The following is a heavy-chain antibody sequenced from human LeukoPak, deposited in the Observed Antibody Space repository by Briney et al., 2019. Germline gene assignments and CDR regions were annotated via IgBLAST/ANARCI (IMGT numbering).Heavy chain of an antibody. CDR2: INQDGSKK. CDR1: RFTFSNYW. Sequence: PGGSLRLSCVASRFTFSNYWMSWVRQAPGKGLEWVANINQDGSKKRYADSMKGRFTISRDNAKNSLYLQMNSLRAEDTAVYYCARVAPVGPKGYDYVWGSYRYRYYFDYWGQGTLVTVSS. V-gene: IGHV3-7*01. D-gene: IGHD3-16*02. CDR3: ARVAPVGPKGYDYVWGSYRYRYYFDY. J-gene: IGHJ4*02.